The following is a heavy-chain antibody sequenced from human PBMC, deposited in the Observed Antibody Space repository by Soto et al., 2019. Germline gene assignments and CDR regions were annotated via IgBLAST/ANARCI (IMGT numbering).Heavy chain of an antibody. CDR3: ATSLGHGIVVDLDY. V-gene: IGHV1-58*01. CDR2: IVVGSGNT. CDR1: GFTFTSSA. D-gene: IGHD3-22*01. J-gene: IGHJ4*02. Sequence: SVKVSCKASGFTFTSSAVQWVRQARGQRLEWIGWIVVGSGNTNYAQKFQERVTITRDMSTSTAYMELSSLRSEDTAVYYCATSLGHGIVVDLDYWGQGTLVTSP.